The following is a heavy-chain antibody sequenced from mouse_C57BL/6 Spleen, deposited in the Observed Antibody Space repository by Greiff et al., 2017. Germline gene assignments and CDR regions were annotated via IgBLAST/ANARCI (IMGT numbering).Heavy chain of an antibody. Sequence: QVQLKQSGAELVKPGASVKLSCKASGYTFTSYWMQWVKQRPGQGLEWIGEIDPSDSYTNYNPKFKGKATLTVNTSSSTAYMQLSSLTSEDSAVYYWALLGSITTVVTSNMDYWGQGTSVTVSS. D-gene: IGHD1-1*01. CDR3: ALLGSITTVVTSNMDY. J-gene: IGHJ4*01. CDR1: GYTFTSYW. CDR2: IDPSDSYT. V-gene: IGHV1-50*01.